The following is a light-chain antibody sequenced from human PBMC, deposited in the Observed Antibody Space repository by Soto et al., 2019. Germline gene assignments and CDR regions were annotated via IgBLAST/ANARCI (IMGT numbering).Light chain of an antibody. CDR1: SSIIGTNS. CDR3: AAWDDSLNGWV. CDR2: STN. Sequence: QSVLTQPPSASGTPGQRVTISCSGSSSIIGTNSVNWYQQLPGTAPKLLIFSTNQRPSGVPDRFSGSRSGTSASLAINGLQSDDEADYYCAAWDDSLNGWVFGGGTQLTVL. V-gene: IGLV1-44*01. J-gene: IGLJ3*02.